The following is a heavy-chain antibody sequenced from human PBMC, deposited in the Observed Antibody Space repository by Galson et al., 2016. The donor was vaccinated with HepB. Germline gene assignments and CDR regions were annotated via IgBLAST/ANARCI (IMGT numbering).Heavy chain of an antibody. J-gene: IGHJ5*02. CDR3: ARERDRGRFSEGSRPGFDP. V-gene: IGHV1-18*01. Sequence: SVKVSCKASGYTFIDYGISWVRQAPGQGLEWMGWISAYNGNTKYAQNFQGRVTMTTDISTSTAYMELRSLRSDDTAVYYCARERDRGRFSEGSRPGFDPWGQGTLVTVSS. D-gene: IGHD3-3*01. CDR1: GYTFIDYG. CDR2: ISAYNGNT.